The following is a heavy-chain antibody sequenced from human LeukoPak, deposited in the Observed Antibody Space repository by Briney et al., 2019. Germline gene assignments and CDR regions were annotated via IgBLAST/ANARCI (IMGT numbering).Heavy chain of an antibody. J-gene: IGHJ4*02. Sequence: PSETLSLTCTVSGGSISSYYWSWIRQPPGRGLEWIGYVYHSGSTNYNPSLKSRVTMSVDTSKNQVSLRLSSVTAADTAVYYCARLYSGSSEQDYWGQGTLVTVSS. CDR2: VYHSGST. D-gene: IGHD1-26*01. CDR3: ARLYSGSSEQDY. V-gene: IGHV4-59*01. CDR1: GGSISSYY.